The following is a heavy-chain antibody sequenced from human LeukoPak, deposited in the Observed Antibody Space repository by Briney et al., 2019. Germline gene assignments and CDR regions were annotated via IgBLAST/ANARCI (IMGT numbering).Heavy chain of an antibody. V-gene: IGHV4-34*01. CDR2: INHSGST. CDR3: ARGGTIFGVVIIHGNWFDP. J-gene: IGHJ5*02. D-gene: IGHD3-3*01. CDR1: GGSFSGYY. Sequence: SETLSLTCAVYGGSFSGYYWSWIRQPPGKGLEWIGEINHSGSTNYNPSLKSRVTISVETSKNQFCLRLSSVTAADTAVYYCARGGTIFGVVIIHGNWFDPWGQGTLVTVSS.